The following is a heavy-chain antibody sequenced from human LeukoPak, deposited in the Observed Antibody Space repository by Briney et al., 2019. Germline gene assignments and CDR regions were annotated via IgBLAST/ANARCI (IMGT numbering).Heavy chain of an antibody. Sequence: GGSLRLSCAASGFTVSSNYMSWVRQAPGKGLEWVSVIYSGGSTYYADSVKGRFTISRDNSKNTLYLQMTSLRAEDTAVYYCARGFCGGDCYSKDDYYYCYGMDVWGQGTTVTVSS. V-gene: IGHV3-66*01. CDR3: ARGFCGGDCYSKDDYYYCYGMDV. CDR1: GFTVSSNY. J-gene: IGHJ6*02. CDR2: IYSGGST. D-gene: IGHD2-21*02.